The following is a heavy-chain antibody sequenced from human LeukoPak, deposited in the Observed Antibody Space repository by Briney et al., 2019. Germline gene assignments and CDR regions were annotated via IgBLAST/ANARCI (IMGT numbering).Heavy chain of an antibody. CDR2: IYYSGST. D-gene: IGHD4-17*01. V-gene: IGHV4-39*07. CDR3: GAGDPDFEY. J-gene: IGHJ4*02. CDR1: DGSISSSSYY. Sequence: SETLSLTCAVSDGSISSSSYYWGWIRQPPGKGLEWIGSIYYSGSTYYNPSLKSRVTISVDTSKNQFSLKLSSVAAADTAVYYCGAGDPDFEYWGQGTLVTVSS.